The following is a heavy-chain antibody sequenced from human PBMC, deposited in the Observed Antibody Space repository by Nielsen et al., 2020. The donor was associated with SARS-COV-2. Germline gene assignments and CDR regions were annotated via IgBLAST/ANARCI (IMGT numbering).Heavy chain of an antibody. CDR3: AVYGSGVDYYGMDV. J-gene: IGHJ6*02. CDR2: INHDGSNK. V-gene: IGHV3-7*01. CDR1: GFIFSNYW. D-gene: IGHD3-10*01. Sequence: GESLKISCAASGFIFSNYWMSWVLQAPGKGLEWVANINHDGSNKYYADSVKGRFTISRDNPKNTLYLQMNSLRAEDTAVYYCAVYGSGVDYYGMDVWGQGTTVTVSS.